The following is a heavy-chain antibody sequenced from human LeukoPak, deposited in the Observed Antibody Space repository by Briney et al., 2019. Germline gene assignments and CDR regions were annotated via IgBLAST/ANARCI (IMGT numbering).Heavy chain of an antibody. D-gene: IGHD3-16*01. Sequence: PGGSLRLSCAASGFTFSSYWMSWVRQAPGKGLEWVANIKQDGSEKYYVDSVKGRFTISRDNAKNSLYLQMNSLRAEDTAVYYCARSGGGTYNWFDPWGQGTLVTVSS. J-gene: IGHJ5*02. CDR1: GFTFSSYW. V-gene: IGHV3-7*01. CDR3: ARSGGGTYNWFDP. CDR2: IKQDGSEK.